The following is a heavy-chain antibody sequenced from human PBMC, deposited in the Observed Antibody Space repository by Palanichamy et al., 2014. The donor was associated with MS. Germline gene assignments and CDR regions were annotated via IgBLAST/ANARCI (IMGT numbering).Heavy chain of an antibody. D-gene: IGHD5-18*01. Sequence: EVQLLESGGGLGQPGGSLRLSCAASGFTFSSYAMNWVRQAPGKGLEWVSSISGSGDSTYYADSVKARFTISRDNSKNTLSLQMNSLRVEDTAVYYCAKGGGYTYGYSNYWGQGTLVTVSS. CDR1: GFTFSSYA. J-gene: IGHJ4*02. V-gene: IGHV3-23*01. CDR3: AKGGGYTYGYSNY. CDR2: ISGSGDST.